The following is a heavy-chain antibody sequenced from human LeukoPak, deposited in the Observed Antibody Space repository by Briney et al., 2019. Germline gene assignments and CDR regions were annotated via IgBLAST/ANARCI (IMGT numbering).Heavy chain of an antibody. D-gene: IGHD6-19*01. CDR3: ARVLGWAGFDY. V-gene: IGHV4-4*07. J-gene: IGHJ4*02. Sequence: PSETLSLTCTVSGGSLSSFYWSWFRQPAGKGLEWIGRIYSSGSTNYNPSLKGRLTMSVDTSKNQFSLRLSSVTAADTAVYYCARVLGWAGFDYWGQGTPVTVSS. CDR2: IYSSGST. CDR1: GGSLSSFY.